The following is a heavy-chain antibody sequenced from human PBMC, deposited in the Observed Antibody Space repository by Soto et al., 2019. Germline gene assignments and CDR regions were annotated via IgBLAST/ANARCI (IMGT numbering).Heavy chain of an antibody. CDR1: GGSFSGYY. V-gene: IGHV4-34*01. CDR2: INHSGST. CDR3: ARGTGLFDY. J-gene: IGHJ4*02. Sequence: QVQLQQWGAGLLKPSETLSLTCAVYGGSFSGYYWSWIRQPPGKGMEWIGEINHSGSTNYNPSLKSRVTISVDTSKNQFSLRLSSVTAADTAVYYCARGTGLFDYWGQGTLVTVSS. D-gene: IGHD3-9*01.